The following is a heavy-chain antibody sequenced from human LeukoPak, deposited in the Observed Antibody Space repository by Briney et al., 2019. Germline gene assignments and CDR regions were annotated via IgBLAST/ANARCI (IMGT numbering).Heavy chain of an antibody. CDR3: ARDAGWELLYLDY. V-gene: IGHV1-69*05. D-gene: IGHD1-26*01. Sequence: GASXKVSCKASGGTFISYAISWVRQAPGQGLEWMGRIIPIFGTANYAQKFQGRVTITTDESTSTAYMELSSLRSEDTAVYYCARDAGWELLYLDYWGQGTLVTVSS. CDR2: IIPIFGTA. CDR1: GGTFISYA. J-gene: IGHJ4*02.